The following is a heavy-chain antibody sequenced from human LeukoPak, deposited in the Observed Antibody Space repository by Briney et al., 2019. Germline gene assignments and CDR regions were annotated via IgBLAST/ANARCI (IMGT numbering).Heavy chain of an antibody. V-gene: IGHV1-24*01. CDR1: GYTFTELS. D-gene: IGHD1-26*01. CDR3: ATDLIVGSYYFDY. J-gene: IGHJ4*02. CDR2: FDPEDGET. Sequence: ASVKVSCKVSGYTFTELSMHWLRQAPGKGLEWMGGFDPEDGETIYAQKFQGRVTMTEDTSTDTAYMELSSLRSEDTAVYYCATDLIVGSYYFDYWGQGTLVTVSS.